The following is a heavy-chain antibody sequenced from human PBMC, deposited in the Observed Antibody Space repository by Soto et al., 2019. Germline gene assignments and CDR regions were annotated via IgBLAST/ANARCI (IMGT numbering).Heavy chain of an antibody. CDR1: GFTFSSYW. CDR3: ARDSRYCTNGVCYTGFDY. J-gene: IGHJ4*02. V-gene: IGHV3-7*01. D-gene: IGHD2-8*01. CDR2: IKQDGSEK. Sequence: EVQLVESGGGLVQPGGSLRLSCAASGFTFSSYWMSWVRQAPGKGLEWVANIKQDGSEKYYVDSVKGRFTISRDNAKNSLYLQMNSLRAEDTAVYYCARDSRYCTNGVCYTGFDYWGQGTLVTVSS.